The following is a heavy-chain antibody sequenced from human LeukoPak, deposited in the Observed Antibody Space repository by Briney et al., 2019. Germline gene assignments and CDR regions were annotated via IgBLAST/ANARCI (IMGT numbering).Heavy chain of an antibody. CDR3: AKDLNYGFDY. D-gene: IGHD3-10*01. CDR2: LSGNGAKT. J-gene: IGHJ4*02. CDR1: GFAFSTYG. Sequence: GGSQRLSCAAYGFAFSTYGMSWVRQTPGRGLEWVSALSGNGAKTFYSASVKGRFTISRDNSKNTLYLHMNSLRVEDTAAYYCAKDLNYGFDYWGQGSLVTVSS. V-gene: IGHV3-23*01.